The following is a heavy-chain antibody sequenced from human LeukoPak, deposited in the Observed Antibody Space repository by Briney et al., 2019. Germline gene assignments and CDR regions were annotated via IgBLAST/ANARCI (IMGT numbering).Heavy chain of an antibody. CDR3: ARGGSYYNY. CDR1: GDSISSYY. V-gene: IGHV4-59*08. CDR2: IYNSGST. J-gene: IGHJ4*02. Sequence: SETLSLTCTVSGDSISSYYWTWIRQPPGKGLEWIGYIYNSGSTNYNPSLKSRVTISVDTSKNQFSLKLSSVTAADTALYYCARGGSYYNYWGQGTLVTVSS. D-gene: IGHD1-26*01.